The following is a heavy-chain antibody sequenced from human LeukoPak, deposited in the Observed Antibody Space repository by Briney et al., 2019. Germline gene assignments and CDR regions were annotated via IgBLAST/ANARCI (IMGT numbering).Heavy chain of an antibody. J-gene: IGHJ5*02. CDR1: GYSFTGYY. CDR2: VNPRNGAT. V-gene: IGHV1-2*02. D-gene: IGHD2-2*02. Sequence: ASVKVSCKASGYSFTGYYVHWVRQAPGQGLEWMGWVNPRNGATKYAQNFQGRVTMTRDTSINTAYMELSRLRSDDTAVYYCARGDIVVLPAGIPHNWFDPWGQGTLVTVSS. CDR3: ARGDIVVLPAGIPHNWFDP.